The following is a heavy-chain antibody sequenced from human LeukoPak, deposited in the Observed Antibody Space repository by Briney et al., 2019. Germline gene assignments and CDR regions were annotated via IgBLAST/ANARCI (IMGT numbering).Heavy chain of an antibody. CDR3: ASTTMVRGVIIFSSPNWFDP. CDR1: GGSFSGYY. CDR2: INHSGST. J-gene: IGHJ5*02. Sequence: SETLSLTCAVYGGSFSGYYWSWIRQPPGKGLEWIGEINHSGSTNYNPSLKSRVTISVDTSKNKFSLKLSSVTAADTAVYYCASTTMVRGVIIFSSPNWFDPWGQGTLVTVSS. V-gene: IGHV4-34*01. D-gene: IGHD3-10*01.